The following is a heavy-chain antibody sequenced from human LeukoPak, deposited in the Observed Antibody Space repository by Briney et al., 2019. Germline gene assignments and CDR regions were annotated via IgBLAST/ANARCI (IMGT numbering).Heavy chain of an antibody. D-gene: IGHD2-15*01. Sequence: PGGSLRLSCAASGFTFSSYAMHWVRQAPGKGLEWVAVMSYDGSNKYYADSVKGRFTISRDNSKNTLYLQMNSLRAEDTAVYYCARGGTLLLRDWGQGTLVTVSS. CDR3: ARGGTLLLRD. CDR2: MSYDGSNK. J-gene: IGHJ4*02. CDR1: GFTFSSYA. V-gene: IGHV3-30*04.